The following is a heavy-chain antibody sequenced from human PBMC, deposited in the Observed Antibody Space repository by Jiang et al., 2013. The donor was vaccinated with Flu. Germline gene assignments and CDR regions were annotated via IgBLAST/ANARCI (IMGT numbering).Heavy chain of an antibody. J-gene: IGHJ6*02. CDR3: ARDRAQYSSGWYTPHDNYYYYGMDV. Sequence: TSQTLSLTCAISGDSVSSNSAAWNWIRQSPSRGLEWLGRTYYRSKWYNDYAVSVKSRITINPDTSKNQFSLQLNSVTPEDTAVYYCARDRAQYSSGWYTPHDNYYYYGMDVWGQGTTVTVSS. D-gene: IGHD6-19*01. CDR1: GDSVSSNSAA. CDR2: TYYRSKWYN. V-gene: IGHV6-1*01.